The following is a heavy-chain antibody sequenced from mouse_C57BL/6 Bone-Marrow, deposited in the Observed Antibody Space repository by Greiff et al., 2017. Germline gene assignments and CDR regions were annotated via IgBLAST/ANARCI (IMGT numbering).Heavy chain of an antibody. Sequence: QVQLQQSGAELVKPGASVKLSCKASGYTFTSYWMQWVKQRPGQGLEWIGEIDPSDSYTNYNQKFKGKATLTVDTSSSTAYMQLSSLTSEDSAVYYCARSTGYVDYCDYWGQGTTLTVSS. CDR2: IDPSDSYT. D-gene: IGHD3-2*02. V-gene: IGHV1-50*01. CDR3: ARSTGYVDYCDY. CDR1: GYTFTSYW. J-gene: IGHJ2*01.